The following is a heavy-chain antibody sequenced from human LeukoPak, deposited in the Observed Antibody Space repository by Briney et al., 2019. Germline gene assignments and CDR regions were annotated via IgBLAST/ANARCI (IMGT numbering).Heavy chain of an antibody. CDR1: GGSISSYY. V-gene: IGHV4-4*07. D-gene: IGHD3-10*01. Sequence: SETLSLTCTVSGGSISSYYWSWIRQPAGKGLEWIGRIYTSGSTNYNPSLKSRVTMSVDTSKNQCSLRLSSVTAADTAVYYCTRHSQYYGSGSYYNPREYWGQGTLVTVSS. CDR2: IYTSGST. J-gene: IGHJ4*02. CDR3: TRHSQYYGSGSYYNPREY.